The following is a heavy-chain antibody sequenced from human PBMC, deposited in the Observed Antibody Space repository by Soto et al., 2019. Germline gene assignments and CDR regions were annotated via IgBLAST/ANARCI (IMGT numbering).Heavy chain of an antibody. CDR3: AHSSGVVIIPVNWFDP. D-gene: IGHD3-3*01. CDR1: GFSLSTSGVG. CDR2: IYWNDDK. V-gene: IGHV2-5*01. Sequence: SGPTLVNPTQTLTLTCTFSGFSLSTSGVGVGWIRQPPGKALEWLALIYWNDDKRYSPSLKSRLTITKDTSKNQVVLTMTNMDPVDTATYYCAHSSGVVIIPVNWFDPWGQGTLVTVSS. J-gene: IGHJ5*02.